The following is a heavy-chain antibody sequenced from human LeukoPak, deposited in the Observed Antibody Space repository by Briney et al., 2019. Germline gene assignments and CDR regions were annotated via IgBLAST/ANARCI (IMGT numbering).Heavy chain of an antibody. CDR1: GGSFSGYY. V-gene: IGHV4-59*01. CDR2: IYYSGST. J-gene: IGHJ3*02. Sequence: SETLSLTCAVYGGSFSGYYWSWIRQPPGKGLEWIGYIYYSGSTNYNPSLKSRVTISVDTSKNQFSLKLSSVTAADTAVYYCAREKVYYDSSGEAFDIWGQGTMVTVSS. D-gene: IGHD3-22*01. CDR3: AREKVYYDSSGEAFDI.